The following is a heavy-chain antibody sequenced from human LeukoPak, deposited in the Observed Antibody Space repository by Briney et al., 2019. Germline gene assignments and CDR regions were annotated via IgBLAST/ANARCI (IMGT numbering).Heavy chain of an antibody. CDR3: ARDRYYYDSSGYYSPPY. CDR1: GFTFSSYA. J-gene: IGHJ4*02. CDR2: ISYDGSNK. V-gene: IGHV3-30-3*01. D-gene: IGHD3-22*01. Sequence: GGSLRFSCAASGFTFSSYAMHWVRQAPGKGLEWVAVISYDGSNKYYADSVKGRFTISRDNSKNTLYLQMNSLRAEDTAMYYCARDRYYYDSSGYYSPPYWGQGTLVTVSS.